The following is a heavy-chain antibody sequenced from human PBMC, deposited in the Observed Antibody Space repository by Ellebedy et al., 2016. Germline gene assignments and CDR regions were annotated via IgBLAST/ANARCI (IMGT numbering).Heavy chain of an antibody. V-gene: IGHV3-30*18. CDR3: AKGYCSSTSCYTWPLDYYYYMDV. D-gene: IGHD2-2*02. CDR2: ISYDGSNK. Sequence: GGSLRLSXAASGFTFSSYGMHWVRQAPGKGLEWVAVISYDGSNKYYADSVKGRFTISRDNSKNTLYLQMNSLRAEDTAVYYCAKGYCSSTSCYTWPLDYYYYMDVWGKGTTVTVSS. CDR1: GFTFSSYG. J-gene: IGHJ6*03.